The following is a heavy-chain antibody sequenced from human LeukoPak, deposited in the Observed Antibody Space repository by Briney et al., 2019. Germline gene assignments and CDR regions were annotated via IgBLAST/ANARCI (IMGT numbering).Heavy chain of an antibody. CDR2: ISYDGSNK. V-gene: IGHV3-30*18. CDR1: GFTFSSYG. Sequence: GRSLRLSCAASGFTFSSYGMHGVRQAPGKGLEWGAVISYDGSNKYYADSVKGRFTISRDNSKNTLYLQMNSLRAEDTAVYYCAKDTVFRVVVPAAIDYWGQGTPVTVSS. D-gene: IGHD2-2*01. J-gene: IGHJ4*02. CDR3: AKDTVFRVVVPAAIDY.